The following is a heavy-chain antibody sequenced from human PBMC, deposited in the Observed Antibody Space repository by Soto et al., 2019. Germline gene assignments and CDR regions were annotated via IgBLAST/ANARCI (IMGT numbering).Heavy chain of an antibody. CDR1: GGSISSSSYY. J-gene: IGHJ4*02. Sequence: NPSETLSLTCTVSGGSISSSSYYWGWIRQPPGKGLEWIGSIYYSGSTYYNPSLKSRVTISVDTSKNQFSLKLSSVTAADTAVYYCARHLEGIVLMVYAYSPFDYWGQGTLVTVSS. V-gene: IGHV4-39*01. CDR2: IYYSGST. CDR3: ARHLEGIVLMVYAYSPFDY. D-gene: IGHD2-8*01.